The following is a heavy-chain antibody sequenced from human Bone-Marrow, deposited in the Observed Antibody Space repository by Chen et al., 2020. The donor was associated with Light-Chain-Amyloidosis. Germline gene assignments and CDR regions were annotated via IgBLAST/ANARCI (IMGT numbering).Heavy chain of an antibody. CDR2: ISGSGGSS. Sequence: EVQLVESGGGLLQRGGSLRLSCAASGFAFSSYAMSWVRQAPGKGLEWVSTISGSGGSSYYGDSVKCRLTISRDNSKTALFLQMNSLRAEDTAVYYCAKDISYDDILPGYPADAFDIWGQGTMVTVSS. V-gene: IGHV3-23*04. CDR3: AKDISYDDILPGYPADAFDI. D-gene: IGHD3-9*01. CDR1: GFAFSSYA. J-gene: IGHJ3*02.